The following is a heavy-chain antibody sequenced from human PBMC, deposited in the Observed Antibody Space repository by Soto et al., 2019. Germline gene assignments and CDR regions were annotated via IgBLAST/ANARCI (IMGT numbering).Heavy chain of an antibody. Sequence: QVQLQESGPGLVKPSQTLSLTCTVSGGSISSGAYYWSWIRQHPGKGLEWIGYIYYSGNTYYNPSLKRRVTISVDTSKNQFSPKLRSVTAADTAVYYCARVGLRLGDYFDYWGQGTLVSVSS. J-gene: IGHJ4*02. CDR2: IYYSGNT. D-gene: IGHD3-16*01. CDR3: ARVGLRLGDYFDY. V-gene: IGHV4-31*03. CDR1: GGSISSGAYY.